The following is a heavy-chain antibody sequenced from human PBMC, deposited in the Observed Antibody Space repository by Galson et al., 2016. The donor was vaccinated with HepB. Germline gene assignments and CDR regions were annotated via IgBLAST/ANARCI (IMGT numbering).Heavy chain of an antibody. V-gene: IGHV3-13*01. CDR1: GFSFSLYD. Sequence: SLRLSCAASGFSFSLYDMHWVRQVTGKGLEWVSAIGTAPGDTNYLDSVKGRFTISRENADNSLYLQMNSLRPGDTAVYYCARVKSLWTTPWNYGLDVWGKGTTVTVSS. CDR2: IGTAPGDT. J-gene: IGHJ6*04. CDR3: ARVKSLWTTPWNYGLDV. D-gene: IGHD4-17*01.